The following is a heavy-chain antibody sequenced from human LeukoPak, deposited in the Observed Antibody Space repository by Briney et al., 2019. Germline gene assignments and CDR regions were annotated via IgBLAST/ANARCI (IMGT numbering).Heavy chain of an antibody. CDR2: INAGNGNT. V-gene: IGHV1-3*01. Sequence: ASVKVSCKASGYTFTSYAMHWVRQAPGQRLEWMGWINAGNGNTKYSQEFQGRVTITRDTSASTAYMELSSLRSDDTAVYYCARGKVGVNWFDPWGQGTLVTVSS. J-gene: IGHJ5*02. CDR1: GYTFTSYA. D-gene: IGHD3-3*01. CDR3: ARGKVGVNWFDP.